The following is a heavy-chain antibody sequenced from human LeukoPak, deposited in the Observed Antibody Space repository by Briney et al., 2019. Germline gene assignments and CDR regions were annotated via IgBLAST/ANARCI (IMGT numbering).Heavy chain of an antibody. CDR3: ARDRWYYDSSGYYYEGVFDY. V-gene: IGHV1-46*01. CDR2: INPSGGST. D-gene: IGHD3-22*01. CDR1: GYTFTSYY. Sequence: ASVKVSCKASGYTFTSYYMHWVRQAPGQGLEWMGIINPSGGSTSYAQKFQGRVTMTRDMSTSTVYMELSSLRSEDTAVYYCARDRWYYDSSGYYYEGVFDYWGQGTLVTVSS. J-gene: IGHJ4*02.